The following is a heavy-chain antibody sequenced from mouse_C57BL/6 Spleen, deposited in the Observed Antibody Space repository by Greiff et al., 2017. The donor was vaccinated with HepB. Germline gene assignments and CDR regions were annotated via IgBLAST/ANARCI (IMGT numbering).Heavy chain of an antibody. CDR3: TTYGEGFAY. CDR1: GFNIKDDY. Sequence: VQLQQSGAELVRPGASVKLSCTASGFNIKDDYMHWVKQRPEQGLEWIGWIDPENGDTEYASKFQGKATITADTSSNTAYLQLSSLTSEDTAVYYCTTYGEGFAYWGQGTLVTVSA. D-gene: IGHD1-2*01. CDR2: IDPENGDT. J-gene: IGHJ3*01. V-gene: IGHV14-4*01.